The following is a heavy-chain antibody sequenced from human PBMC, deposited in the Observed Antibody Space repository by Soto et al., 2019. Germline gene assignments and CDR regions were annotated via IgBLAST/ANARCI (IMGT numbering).Heavy chain of an antibody. D-gene: IGHD3-10*01. Sequence: EVQLVESGGGLVQPGGSLRLSCAASGFTFSSYWMSWVRQAPGKGLEWVANIKQDGSEKYYVDSVKGRFTISRDNAKNSLYLQMNSRRAEDTAVYYCARDPSSDYGDDPFDYWGQGTLVTVSS. CDR1: GFTFSSYW. V-gene: IGHV3-7*01. CDR2: IKQDGSEK. J-gene: IGHJ4*02. CDR3: ARDPSSDYGDDPFDY.